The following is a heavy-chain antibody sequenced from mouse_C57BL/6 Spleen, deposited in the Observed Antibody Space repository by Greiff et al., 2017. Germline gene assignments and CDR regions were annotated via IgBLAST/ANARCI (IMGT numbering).Heavy chain of an antibody. J-gene: IGHJ2*01. CDR1: GYSFTGYF. CDR3: ARRNGPSYYGSSLHFDY. V-gene: IGHV1-20*01. CDR2: INPYNGDT. Sequence: EVKLMESGPELVKPGDSVKISCKASGYSFTGYFMNWVMQSHGKSLEWIGRINPYNGDTFYNQKFKGKATLTVAKSSSTAHMEFRSLTSEDSAVYYCARRNGPSYYGSSLHFDYWGQGTTRTVSS. D-gene: IGHD1-1*01.